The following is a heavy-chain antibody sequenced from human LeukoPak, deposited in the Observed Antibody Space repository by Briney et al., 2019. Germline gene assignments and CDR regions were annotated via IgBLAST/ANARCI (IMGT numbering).Heavy chain of an antibody. CDR2: INAGNGNT. V-gene: IGHV1-3*03. CDR3: AREQSGVRTPGFDY. J-gene: IGHJ4*02. CDR1: GYTFSTYA. D-gene: IGHD7-27*01. Sequence: ASVKVSCKASGYTFSTYAIHWVRQAPGQRLGWMGWINAGNGNTKYSQDFQGRVAITRDTSASTAYMELSSLRSEDMAVYYCAREQSGVRTPGFDYWGQGTLVTVSS.